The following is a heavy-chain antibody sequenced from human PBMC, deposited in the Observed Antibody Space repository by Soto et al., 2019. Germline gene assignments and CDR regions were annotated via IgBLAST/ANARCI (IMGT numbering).Heavy chain of an antibody. D-gene: IGHD2-15*01. Sequence: GGSLRLSCAASGFTFSSYGMHWVRQAPGKGLEWVAVIWYDGSNKYYADSVKGRFTISRDNSKNTLYLQMNSLRAEDTAVYYCARDTTVVVVAAMDYWGQGTLVTVSS. CDR2: IWYDGSNK. CDR3: ARDTTVVVVAAMDY. V-gene: IGHV3-33*01. J-gene: IGHJ4*02. CDR1: GFTFSSYG.